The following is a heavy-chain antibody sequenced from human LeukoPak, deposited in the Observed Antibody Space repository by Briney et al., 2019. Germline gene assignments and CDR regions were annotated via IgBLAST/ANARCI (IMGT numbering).Heavy chain of an antibody. CDR3: ARSYYYDSSGYYPW. Sequence: ASMKVSCKASGYTFTSYDINWVRQATGQGLEWMGWMNPNSGNTGYAQKFQGRVTMTRNTSISTAYMELSSLRSEDTAVYYCARSYYYDSSGYYPWWGQGTLVTVSS. V-gene: IGHV1-8*01. J-gene: IGHJ4*02. D-gene: IGHD3-22*01. CDR2: MNPNSGNT. CDR1: GYTFTSYD.